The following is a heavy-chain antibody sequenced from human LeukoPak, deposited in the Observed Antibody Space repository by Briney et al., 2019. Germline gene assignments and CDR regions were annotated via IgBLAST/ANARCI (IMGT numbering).Heavy chain of an antibody. V-gene: IGHV4-39*01. Sequence: SETLSLTCTVSGGSISSSSYYWGWIRQPPGKGLEWIGSIYYSGSTYYNPSLKSRVTISVDTSKNQFSLKLSSVTAADTAVYYCATSYYYDSSGLGAFDIWGQGTMVTVSS. CDR2: IYYSGST. CDR1: GGSISSSSYY. D-gene: IGHD3-22*01. J-gene: IGHJ3*02. CDR3: ATSYYYDSSGLGAFDI.